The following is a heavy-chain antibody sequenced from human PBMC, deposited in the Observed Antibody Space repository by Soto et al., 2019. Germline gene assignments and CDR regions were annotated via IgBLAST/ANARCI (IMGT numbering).Heavy chain of an antibody. CDR1: GVSISSHDS. Sequence: QVQLQESGPGLVKPSGTLSLTCAVSGVSISSHDSWTWVRQPPGKGLEWIGESHQSGNTNYNSSLESRVTISVDKSKNQFSLKLSSVTVADTAVYYCATRDNSRFYWGQGTLVTVSS. J-gene: IGHJ4*02. D-gene: IGHD6-13*01. CDR3: ATRDNSRFY. V-gene: IGHV4-4*02. CDR2: SHQSGNT.